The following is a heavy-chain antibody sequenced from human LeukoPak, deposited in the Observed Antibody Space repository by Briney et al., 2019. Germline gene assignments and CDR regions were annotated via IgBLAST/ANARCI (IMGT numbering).Heavy chain of an antibody. CDR2: ITSGSSTI. J-gene: IGHJ4*02. CDR3: ARGVRYYNDSSGCYYYDY. Sequence: GGSLRLSCAASGFTVRSNYMTWVRQAPGKGLEWVSYITSGSSTIYYADSVKGRFTISRDNAKSSLYLQMNSLRDEDTAVYYCARGVRYYNDSSGCYYYDYWGQGTLVTVSS. CDR1: GFTVRSNY. D-gene: IGHD3-22*01. V-gene: IGHV3-48*02.